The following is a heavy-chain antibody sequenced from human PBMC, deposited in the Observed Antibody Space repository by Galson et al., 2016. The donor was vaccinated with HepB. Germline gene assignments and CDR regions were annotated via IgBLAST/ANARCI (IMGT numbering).Heavy chain of an antibody. D-gene: IGHD6-19*01. CDR2: ISSGSAYR. CDR1: GFIFSTYS. Sequence: SLRLSCAASGFIFSTYSMNWVRQAPGKGLEWVSSISSGSAYRYYADSVKGRFTISRDNAKKSLYLQMNSLRAEDTAVYYWARMRYSSGWLEGFDIWGQGTLVTVSS. J-gene: IGHJ4*02. CDR3: ARMRYSSGWLEGFDI. V-gene: IGHV3-21*01.